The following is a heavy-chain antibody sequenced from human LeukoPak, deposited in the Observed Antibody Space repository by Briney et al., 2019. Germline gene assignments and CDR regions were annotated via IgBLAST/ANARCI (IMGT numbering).Heavy chain of an antibody. V-gene: IGHV1-69*04. CDR2: IIPILGIA. CDR3: ARAEERWLRKSPNFDY. CDR1: GGTFSSYA. D-gene: IGHD5-24*01. J-gene: IGHJ4*02. Sequence: GSSVKVSCKASGGTFSSYAISWVRQAPGQGLEWMGRIIPILGIANYAQKFQGRVTITADKSTSTAYMELSSLRSEDTAVYYCARAEERWLRKSPNFDYWGQGTLVTVSS.